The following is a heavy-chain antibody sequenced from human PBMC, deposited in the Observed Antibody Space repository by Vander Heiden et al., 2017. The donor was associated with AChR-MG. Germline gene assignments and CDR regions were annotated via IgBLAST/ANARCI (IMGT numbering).Heavy chain of an antibody. D-gene: IGHD6-13*01. J-gene: IGHJ2*01. CDR1: GFTFSSYS. CDR3: ARDSIRGLQLVRMYLYFDL. V-gene: IGHV3-21*01. CDR2: ISSSSSYI. Sequence: EVQLVESGGGLVKPGGSLRLSCAASGFTFSSYSMNWVRQAPGKGLEWVSSISSSSSYIYYADSVKGRFTISRDNAKNSLYLQMNSLRAEDTAVYYCARDSIRGLQLVRMYLYFDLWGRGTLVTVSS.